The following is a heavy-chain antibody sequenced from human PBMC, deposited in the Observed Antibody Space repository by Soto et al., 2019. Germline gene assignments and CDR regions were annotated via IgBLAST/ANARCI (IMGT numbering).Heavy chain of an antibody. CDR1: GGSLSGHY. CDR2: IYYSGST. CDR3: GRSVFP. J-gene: IGHJ5*02. V-gene: IGHV4-31*11. Sequence: SETLSLTCAFYGGSLSGHYWSWIRQHPGKGLEWIGYIYYSGSTYYNPSLKSRVTISVDTPKNQFSLKLSSVTAADTAVYYCGRSVFPWGQGTLVTVSS.